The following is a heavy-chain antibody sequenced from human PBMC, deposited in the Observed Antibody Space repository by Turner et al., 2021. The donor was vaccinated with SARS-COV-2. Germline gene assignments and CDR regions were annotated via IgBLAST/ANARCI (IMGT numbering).Heavy chain of an antibody. D-gene: IGHD3-10*01. CDR2: RSYDGSNK. V-gene: IGHV3-30-3*01. J-gene: IGHJ4*02. CDR1: GFTFSSYV. CDR3: ARDSGDFDY. Sequence: QVQLVESGGGVVQPGRSLRLSCAASGFTFSSYVMHWVRQAPGKGLEWVAVRSYDGSNKYYADSVKGRFTISRDNSKNTLYLQMNSLRAEDTAVYYCARDSGDFDYWGQGTLVTVSS.